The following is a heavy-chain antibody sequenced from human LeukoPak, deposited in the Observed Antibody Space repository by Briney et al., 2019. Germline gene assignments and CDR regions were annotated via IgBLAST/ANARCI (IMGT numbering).Heavy chain of an antibody. J-gene: IGHJ4*02. CDR2: ISCDGNNK. Sequence: GGSLRLSCLASGFTFSSYSMHWVRQAPGKGLEWVAVISCDGNNKYYPDSVKGRFTISRDNSKNTLFLQMSSLRVEDTAVYYCARAVVPAATTHLDYWGQGTLVIVSS. CDR3: ARAVVPAATTHLDY. V-gene: IGHV3-30-3*01. CDR1: GFTFSSYS. D-gene: IGHD2-2*01.